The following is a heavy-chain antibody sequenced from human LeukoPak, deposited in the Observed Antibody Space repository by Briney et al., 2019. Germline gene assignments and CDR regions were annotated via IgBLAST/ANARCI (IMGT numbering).Heavy chain of an antibody. CDR2: ISSSSSYI. CDR1: GFTFSSYS. J-gene: IGHJ4*02. D-gene: IGHD3-10*01. CDR3: ATSTGFGEFFDY. Sequence: PGGSLRLSCAASGFTFSSYSMNWVRQAPGKGLVWVSSISSSSSYIYYADSVKGRFTISRDNAKNSLYLQMNSLRAEDTAVYYCATSTGFGEFFDYWGQGTLVTVSS. V-gene: IGHV3-21*01.